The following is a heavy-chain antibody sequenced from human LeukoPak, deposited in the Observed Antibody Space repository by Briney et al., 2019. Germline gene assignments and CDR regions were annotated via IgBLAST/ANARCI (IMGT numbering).Heavy chain of an antibody. J-gene: IGHJ4*02. Sequence: PGGSLRLSCAASGFTFSHYYMSWVRQAPGKGLEWVANIKQDGSEQFYLDSVKGRFTISRDNAKNALYLQMHSLRVDDTAVYYCARSATYYYDSSGYYCDYWGQGTLVTVSS. CDR2: IKQDGSEQ. D-gene: IGHD3-22*01. CDR3: ARSATYYYDSSGYYCDY. CDR1: GFTFSHYY. V-gene: IGHV3-7*01.